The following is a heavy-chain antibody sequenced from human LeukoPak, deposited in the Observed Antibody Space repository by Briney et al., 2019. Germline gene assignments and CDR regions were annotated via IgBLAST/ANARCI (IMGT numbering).Heavy chain of an antibody. D-gene: IGHD6-13*01. Sequence: GGSLRLSCAASGFTFSSYSMNWVRQAPGKGLEWVSSISSSSSYIYYADSVKGRFTISRDNAKNSLYLQMNSLRAEDTAVYYCARSFSSSCRVGMDVWGQGTTVTVSS. J-gene: IGHJ6*02. CDR3: ARSFSSSCRVGMDV. CDR1: GFTFSSYS. V-gene: IGHV3-21*01. CDR2: ISSSSSYI.